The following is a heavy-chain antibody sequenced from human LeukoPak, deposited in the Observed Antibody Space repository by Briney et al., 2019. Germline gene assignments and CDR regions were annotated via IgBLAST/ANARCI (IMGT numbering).Heavy chain of an antibody. CDR1: GFTVSDYS. CDR3: AREGATTAFDY. V-gene: IGHV3-53*01. D-gene: IGHD1-26*01. Sequence: GGSLRLSCAASGFTVSDYSMAWVRQAPGKGLEWVSIIYSGGRTYYADSAKGRFTISRDIFKNTVYLQMNSLRAEDTAVYYCAREGATTAFDYWGQGTLVTVSS. CDR2: IYSGGRT. J-gene: IGHJ4*02.